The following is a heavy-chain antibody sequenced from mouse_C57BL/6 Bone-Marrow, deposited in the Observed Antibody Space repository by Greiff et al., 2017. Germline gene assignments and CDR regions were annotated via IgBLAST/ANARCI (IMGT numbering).Heavy chain of an antibody. D-gene: IGHD2-3*01. CDR3: AREDDGYYLDY. CDR1: GYTFTSYW. J-gene: IGHJ2*01. Sequence: VQLQQSGAELAKPGASVKLSCKASGYTFTSYWMHWVKQRPGQGLEWIGYINPSSGYTKYNQKFKDKATLTADKSSSTAYMQLSSLTYEDSAVXFCAREDDGYYLDYGGQGTTLTVSS. CDR2: INPSSGYT. V-gene: IGHV1-7*01.